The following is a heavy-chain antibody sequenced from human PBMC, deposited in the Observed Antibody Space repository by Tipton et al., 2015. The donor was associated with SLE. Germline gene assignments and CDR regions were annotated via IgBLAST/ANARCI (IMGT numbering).Heavy chain of an antibody. V-gene: IGHV4-61*02. D-gene: IGHD1-26*01. J-gene: IGHJ3*02. Sequence: TLSLTCTVSGGSISSGSYYWSWIRQPAGKGLEWIGRIYTSGSTNYNPSLKSRVTISVDTSKNQFSLKLSSVTAADTAVYYCARDRPGVGANAFDIWGQGTMVTVSS. CDR3: ARDRPGVGANAFDI. CDR1: GGSISSGSYY. CDR2: IYTSGST.